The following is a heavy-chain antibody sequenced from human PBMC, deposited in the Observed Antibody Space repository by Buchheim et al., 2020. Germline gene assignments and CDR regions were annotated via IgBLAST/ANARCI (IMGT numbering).Heavy chain of an antibody. CDR3: AKEIFDILTGLAY. V-gene: IGHV3-23*01. CDR2: ISGSGGRT. D-gene: IGHD3-9*01. CDR1: GFTFSSYA. J-gene: IGHJ4*02. Sequence: EVQLLESGGGLVQPGGSLRLSCVASGFTFSSYAMSWVRQAPGKGLEWVSAISGSGGRTYYADSVKGRLTISRANSKNKRYLQMNSLRAEDTAVYYCAKEIFDILTGLAYWGQGTL.